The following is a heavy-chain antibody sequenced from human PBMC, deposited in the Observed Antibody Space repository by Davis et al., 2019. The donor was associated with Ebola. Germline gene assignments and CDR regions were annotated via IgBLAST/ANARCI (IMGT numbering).Heavy chain of an antibody. D-gene: IGHD1-26*01. Sequence: GGSLRLSCAASGFTFSSYAMHWVRQAPGKGLEWVALISDDGNNVHYADSVKGRFTISRDVSKNILYLQMDSLRRDDTAFYYCARATRLWEPHYDYWGQGTLVTVSS. V-gene: IGHV3-30*04. CDR3: ARATRLWEPHYDY. CDR1: GFTFSSYA. CDR2: ISDDGNNV. J-gene: IGHJ4*02.